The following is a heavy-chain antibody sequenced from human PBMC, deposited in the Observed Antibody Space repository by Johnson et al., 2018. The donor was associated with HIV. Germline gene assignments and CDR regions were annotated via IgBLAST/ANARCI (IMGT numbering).Heavy chain of an antibody. CDR1: GFTFSSYG. CDR2: IRYDGSNK. J-gene: IGHJ3*02. CDR3: AKDLTCSSSSNAFDI. Sequence: QVQVVESGGGVVQPGGSLRLSCAASGFTFSSYGMHWVRQAPGKGLEWVAFIRYDGSNKYYADSVKGRFTISRDNSKNPLYLQMNSLRAEDTAVYYGAKDLTCSSSSNAFDIWGQGTMVTVSS. D-gene: IGHD6-6*01. V-gene: IGHV3-30*02.